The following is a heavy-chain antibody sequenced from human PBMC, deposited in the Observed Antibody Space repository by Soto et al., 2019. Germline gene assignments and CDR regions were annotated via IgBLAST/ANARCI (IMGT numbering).Heavy chain of an antibody. Sequence: QVQLVQSGAEVKRPGSSVKVSCKTSGGTFTSYAISWVRQAPGQRLEWMGGIIPIFGTANYAQKFQGRVTITADDSTSTAYVELSSLRSDDTAMYYCAATRDVRSIAVVVATTNWAHHFDYWGQGTLITVSS. CDR2: IIPIFGTA. CDR1: GGTFTSYA. V-gene: IGHV1-69*01. J-gene: IGHJ4*02. CDR3: AATRDVRSIAVVVATTNWAHHFDY. D-gene: IGHD2-15*01.